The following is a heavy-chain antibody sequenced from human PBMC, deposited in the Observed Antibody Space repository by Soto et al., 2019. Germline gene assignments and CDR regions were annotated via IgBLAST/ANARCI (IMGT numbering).Heavy chain of an antibody. CDR2: INAGNGNT. CDR3: ARDLGWWPDY. V-gene: IGHV1-3*01. D-gene: IGHD2-15*01. Sequence: QAPGQRLEWMGWINAGNGNTKYSQKFQGRVTITRDTSASTAYMELSSLRSEDTALYYCARDLGWWPDYWGQGTLVTVSS. J-gene: IGHJ4*02.